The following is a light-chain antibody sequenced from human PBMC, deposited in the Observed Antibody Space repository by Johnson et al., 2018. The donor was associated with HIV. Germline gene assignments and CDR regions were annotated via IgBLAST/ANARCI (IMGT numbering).Light chain of an antibody. Sequence: QSVLTQPPSVSAAPGQKVTISCSGSSSNIGNNYVSWYQQLPVTAPKLLIYDTNKRPSGIPDRFSGSKSGTSATLGITGLQTWDEADYSCGTWDSSLRSGFFGTGTKVTVL. CDR2: DTN. J-gene: IGLJ1*01. CDR3: GTWDSSLRSGF. CDR1: SSNIGNNY. V-gene: IGLV1-51*01.